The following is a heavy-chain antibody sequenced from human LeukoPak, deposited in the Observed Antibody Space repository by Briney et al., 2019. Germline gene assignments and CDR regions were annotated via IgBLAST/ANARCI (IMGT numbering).Heavy chain of an antibody. CDR2: INPNSGGT. CDR1: GYTFTGYN. V-gene: IGHV1-2*02. J-gene: IGHJ5*02. CDR3: ARSSNWNYVEFDP. Sequence: ASVKVSCKASGYTFTGYNMHWVRQAPGQGLEWMGWINPNSGGTNYAQKFQGRVTMTRDTSISTAYMELSRLRSDDTAVYYCARSSNWNYVEFDPWGQGTLVTVSS. D-gene: IGHD1-7*01.